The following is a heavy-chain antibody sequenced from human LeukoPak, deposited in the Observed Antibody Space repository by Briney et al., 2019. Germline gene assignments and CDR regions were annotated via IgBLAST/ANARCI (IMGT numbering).Heavy chain of an antibody. CDR1: GGSISSGDYY. V-gene: IGHV4-30-4*01. Sequence: PSETLSLTCTVSGGSISSGDYYWSWIRQPPGKGLEWIGYIYYSGSTYYNPSLKSRVTISVDTSKNQFSLKLSSVTAADTAVYYCAGASGSSLDDAFDIWGQGTMVTVSS. CDR2: IYYSGST. D-gene: IGHD1-26*01. J-gene: IGHJ3*02. CDR3: AGASGSSLDDAFDI.